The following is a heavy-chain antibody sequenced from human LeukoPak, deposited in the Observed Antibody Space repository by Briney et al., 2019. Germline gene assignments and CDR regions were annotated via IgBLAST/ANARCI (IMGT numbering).Heavy chain of an antibody. V-gene: IGHV4-34*01. D-gene: IGHD3-9*01. CDR2: INHSGST. Sequence: QASETLSLTCAVYGGSFSGYYWSWIRQPPGKGLEWIGEINHSGSTNYNPSLKSRVTISVDTSKNQFSLKLSSVTAADTAVYYCARGVVYDILTGYSRSLPHFDYRGQGTLVTVSS. CDR1: GGSFSGYY. J-gene: IGHJ4*02. CDR3: ARGVVYDILTGYSRSLPHFDY.